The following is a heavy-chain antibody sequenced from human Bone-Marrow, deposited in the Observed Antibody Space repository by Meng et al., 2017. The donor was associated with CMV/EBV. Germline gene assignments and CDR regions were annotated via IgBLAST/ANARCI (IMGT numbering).Heavy chain of an antibody. CDR3: AKDHSSSFYYFDY. CDR1: GFTFSSYW. J-gene: IGHJ4*02. D-gene: IGHD6-13*01. CDR2: ISGGSGST. Sequence: GGSLRLSCAASGFTFSSYWMSWVRQAPGKGLEWVSTISGGSGSTYSADSVKGRFTISRDSSKNTVYLQMNTLRAEDTAIYYCAKDHSSSFYYFDYWGQGTLVTVSS. V-gene: IGHV3-23*01.